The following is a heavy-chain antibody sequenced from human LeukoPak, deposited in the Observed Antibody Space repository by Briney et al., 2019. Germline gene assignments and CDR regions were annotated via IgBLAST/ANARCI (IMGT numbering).Heavy chain of an antibody. V-gene: IGHV4-59*01. CDR3: ARRTYDSSGYYYDY. CDR1: GGSISSYY. Sequence: SETLSLTCTVSGGSISSYYWSWIRQPPGKGLEWIGYIYYSGSTNYNPSLKSRVTISVDTCKNQFSLKLSSVTAADTAVYYCARRTYDSSGYYYDYWGQGTLVTVSS. CDR2: IYYSGST. D-gene: IGHD3-22*01. J-gene: IGHJ4*02.